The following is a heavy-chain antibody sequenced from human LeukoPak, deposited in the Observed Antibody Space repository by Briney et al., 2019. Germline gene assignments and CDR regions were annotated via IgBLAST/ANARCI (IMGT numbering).Heavy chain of an antibody. V-gene: IGHV4-30-2*01. CDR1: GGSISSGGYS. CDR2: IYHSGSA. Sequence: SQTLSLTCAVSGGSISSGGYSWSWIRQPPGKGLEWIGYIYHSGSAYYNPSLKSRVTISVDRSKNQFSLKLSSVTAADTAVYYCARDQGGYCSSTSCSSHHWYFDLWGRGTLVTVSS. J-gene: IGHJ2*01. CDR3: ARDQGGYCSSTSCSSHHWYFDL. D-gene: IGHD2-2*01.